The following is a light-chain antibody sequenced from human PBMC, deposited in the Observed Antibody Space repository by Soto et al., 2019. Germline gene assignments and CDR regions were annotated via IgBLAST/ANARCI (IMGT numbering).Light chain of an antibody. CDR1: QNMSNY. V-gene: IGKV1-39*01. CDR2: AAS. Sequence: DIQMTQSPSSLSASVGDRVTITCRASQNMSNYLNWYQQKPGKAPELLIYAASTLQRGVPSRFSGSGSGTDFTLTISSLQPEDFAPYSCQQSYSTRYTFGQGTKL. CDR3: QQSYSTRYT. J-gene: IGKJ2*01.